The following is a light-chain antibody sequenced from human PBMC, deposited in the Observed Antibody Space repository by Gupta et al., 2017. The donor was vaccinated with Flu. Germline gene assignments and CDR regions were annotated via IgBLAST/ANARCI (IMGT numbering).Light chain of an antibody. V-gene: IGLV3-21*02. CDR1: VIGRES. Sequence: YVLTQPPSVSVAPGQTARITCGGDVIGRESVHWYQQKAGQAPVLVVYDDSDRPSGIPERFSGSKSGNTADLTISRVEAGDEADYYCQVWAGNIDQGGLGGGTQL. J-gene: IGLJ3*02. CDR2: DDS. CDR3: QVWAGNIDQGG.